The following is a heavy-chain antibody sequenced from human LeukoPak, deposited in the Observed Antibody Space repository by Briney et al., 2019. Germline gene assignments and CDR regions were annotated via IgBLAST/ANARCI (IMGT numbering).Heavy chain of an antibody. D-gene: IGHD3-3*01. CDR2: ISGSNSYI. Sequence: PGGSLRLSCAASGFTFSSYSMNWVRQAPGKGLEWVSSISGSNSYIYYADSMKGRFTISRDNSQNTVSLQLNNLRIEDTALYYCTKTSLSDPSGHYYYMDVWGKGTTVTVSS. CDR3: TKTSLSDPSGHYYYMDV. CDR1: GFTFSSYS. J-gene: IGHJ6*03. V-gene: IGHV3-21*01.